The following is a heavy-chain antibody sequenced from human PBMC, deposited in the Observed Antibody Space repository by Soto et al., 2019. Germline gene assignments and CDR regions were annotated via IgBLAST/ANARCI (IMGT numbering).Heavy chain of an antibody. CDR2: ISSSSSYI. J-gene: IGHJ6*02. V-gene: IGHV3-21*01. CDR3: ARDTNNYYDSSGYYRGYYGMDV. D-gene: IGHD3-22*01. Sequence: GGSLRLSXAASGFTFSSYSMNWVRQAPGKGLEWVSSISSSSSYIYYADSVKGRFTISRDNAKNSLYLQMNSLRAEDTAVYYCARDTNNYYDSSGYYRGYYGMDVWGQGTTVTVSS. CDR1: GFTFSSYS.